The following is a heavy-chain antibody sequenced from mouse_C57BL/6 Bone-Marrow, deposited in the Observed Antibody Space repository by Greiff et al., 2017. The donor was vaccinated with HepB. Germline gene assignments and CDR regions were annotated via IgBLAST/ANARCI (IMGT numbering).Heavy chain of an antibody. Sequence: EVKLQESGPGLVKPSQSLSLTCSVTGYSITSGYYWNWIRQFPGNKLEWMGYISYDGSNNYNPSLKNRISITRDTSKNQFFLKLNSVTTEDTATYYCARVPIYDYDGYYAMDYWGQGTSVTVSS. CDR3: ARVPIYDYDGYYAMDY. V-gene: IGHV3-6*01. CDR1: GYSITSGYY. J-gene: IGHJ4*01. CDR2: ISYDGSN. D-gene: IGHD2-4*01.